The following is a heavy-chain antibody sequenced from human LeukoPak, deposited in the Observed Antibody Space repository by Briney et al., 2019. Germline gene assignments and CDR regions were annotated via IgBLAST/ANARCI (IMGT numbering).Heavy chain of an antibody. CDR3: ARGGLVPAVISPNWFDP. J-gene: IGHJ5*02. Sequence: TLSLTCTVSGGSISSGGYYWSWIRQHPGKGLEWIGYIYYSGSTYYNPSLKSRVTISVDTSKNQFSLKLSSVTAADTAVYYCARGGLVPAVISPNWFDPWGQGTLVTVSS. V-gene: IGHV4-31*03. CDR1: GGSISSGGYY. CDR2: IYYSGST. D-gene: IGHD2-2*01.